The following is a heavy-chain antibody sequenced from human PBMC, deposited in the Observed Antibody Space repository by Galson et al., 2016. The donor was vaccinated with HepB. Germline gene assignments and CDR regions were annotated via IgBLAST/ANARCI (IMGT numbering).Heavy chain of an antibody. CDR1: GFDFSVYG. V-gene: IGHV3-30*03. D-gene: IGHD3-3*02. J-gene: IGHJ4*02. CDR3: ARRHFYESYFDY. CDR2: ISYDGSDK. Sequence: SLRLSCAASGFDFSVYGMHWIRQAPGKGLEWVAVISYDGSDKYTADSVKGRFTISRDNSKNTLFLQIHSLSPEDTAVYYCARRHFYESYFDYWGQGTLVTVSS.